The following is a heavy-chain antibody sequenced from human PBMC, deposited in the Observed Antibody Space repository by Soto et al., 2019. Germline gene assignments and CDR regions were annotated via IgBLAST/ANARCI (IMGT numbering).Heavy chain of an antibody. V-gene: IGHV3-73*01. Sequence: GGSLRLSCAASGFTFSVSAMHWVRQASGKGLEWIGRVRSKANNYATAYAASVEGRFTISRDDSKKTAYLQMNSLKIEDTAMYYCTRFSGSTDYIFDYWGPGTVVTVSS. J-gene: IGHJ4*02. D-gene: IGHD4-17*01. CDR1: GFTFSVSA. CDR2: VRSKANNYAT. CDR3: TRFSGSTDYIFDY.